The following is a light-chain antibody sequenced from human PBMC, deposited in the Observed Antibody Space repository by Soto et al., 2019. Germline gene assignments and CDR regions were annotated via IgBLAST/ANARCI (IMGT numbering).Light chain of an antibody. Sequence: EIVLTQSPGTLSLSPGERATLSCRAXQSLSSYLAWYQQKPGQAPRLLIYGASSRATGIPDRFSGSGSGTDFTLTISRLEPQDFAVYYCRQYGSSPSYTFGQGTKLEIK. CDR3: RQYGSSPSYT. J-gene: IGKJ2*01. CDR1: QSLSSY. CDR2: GAS. V-gene: IGKV3-20*01.